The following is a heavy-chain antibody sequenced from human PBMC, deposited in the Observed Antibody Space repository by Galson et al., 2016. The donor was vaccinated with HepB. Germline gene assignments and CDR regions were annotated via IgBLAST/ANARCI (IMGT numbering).Heavy chain of an antibody. CDR1: GFTFSTYP. J-gene: IGHJ4*02. CDR2: IGPSGIDT. Sequence: SLRLSCAASGFTFSTYPMTWLRQPPGKGLQWVSTIGPSGIDTYYADSVKGRFTISRDISKNPLFMQMSSLRAEDTAVYYCALRVYNSGSDCLHFEYWGQGTLVTVAS. V-gene: IGHV3-23*01. CDR3: ALRVYNSGSDCLHFEY. D-gene: IGHD3-10*01.